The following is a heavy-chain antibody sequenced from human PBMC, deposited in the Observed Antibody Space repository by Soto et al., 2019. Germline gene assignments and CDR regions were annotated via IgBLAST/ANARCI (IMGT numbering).Heavy chain of an antibody. D-gene: IGHD2-21*01. Sequence: QITLKESGPTLVKPTQTLTLTCTFSGFSLSTTGVGVGWIRQPPGKALEWLALIYWDDEKRYNPSLKSRRTITKDTSKNQVVLTMTNMDPVDTATYYCVQSRCGGDCLQSYSSHSYYGLDVWGQGTTVTVSS. CDR1: GFSLSTTGVG. CDR2: IYWDDEK. CDR3: VQSRCGGDCLQSYSSHSYYGLDV. V-gene: IGHV2-5*02. J-gene: IGHJ6*02.